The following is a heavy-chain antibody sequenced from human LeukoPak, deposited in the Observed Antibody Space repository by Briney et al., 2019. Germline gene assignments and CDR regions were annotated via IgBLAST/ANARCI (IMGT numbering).Heavy chain of an antibody. CDR2: IYGGSSFT. V-gene: IGHV3-21*01. D-gene: IGHD3-22*01. J-gene: IGHJ4*02. Sequence: PGGSLRLSCAASGFSFSSFSMNWVRQAPGKGLEWVSYIYGGSSFTYYVDSVEGRFTISRDNAKNSLYLQMNSLRAEDTAVYYCARDNERITMIVGPPAIDYWGQGTLVTVSS. CDR1: GFSFSSFS. CDR3: ARDNERITMIVGPPAIDY.